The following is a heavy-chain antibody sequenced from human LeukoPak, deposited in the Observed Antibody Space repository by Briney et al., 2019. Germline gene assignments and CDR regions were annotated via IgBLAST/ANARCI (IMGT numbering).Heavy chain of an antibody. Sequence: SETLSPTCAVSGYSISSGYYWGWIRQPPGKGLEWIGSIYQSGSTYYNPSLKSRVTISVDTSKNQFSLKLMSVTASDTAVYYCARVIYCSGGSCYDGAWFDPWGQGTLVTVSS. CDR2: IYQSGST. CDR1: GYSISSGYY. J-gene: IGHJ5*02. V-gene: IGHV4-38-2*01. D-gene: IGHD2-15*01. CDR3: ARVIYCSGGSCYDGAWFDP.